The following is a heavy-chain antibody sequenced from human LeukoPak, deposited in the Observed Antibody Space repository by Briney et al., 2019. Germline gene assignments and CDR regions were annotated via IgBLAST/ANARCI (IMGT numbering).Heavy chain of an antibody. V-gene: IGHV3-30*01. CDR2: ISYDGSNK. J-gene: IGHJ4*02. CDR1: GFTFGSYA. CDR3: ARESRRYDILTGHDY. Sequence: PGGSLRLSCAASGFTFGSYAMHWVRQAPGKGLEWGAVISYDGSNKYYADSVKGRFTISRDNSKNTLYLQMNSLRAEDTAVYYCARESRRYDILTGHDYWGQGTLVTVSS. D-gene: IGHD3-9*01.